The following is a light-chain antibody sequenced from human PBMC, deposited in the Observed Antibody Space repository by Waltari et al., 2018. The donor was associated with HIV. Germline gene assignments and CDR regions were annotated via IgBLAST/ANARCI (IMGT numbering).Light chain of an antibody. J-gene: IGLJ1*01. Sequence: QSALTQPRSVSGSPGQSVPLSCTGTRSDVGAYNHVPWYQHHPGKAPKLIIYDVNKRPSGVPDRFSVSKSGNTASLNISGLQAEDESDYYCCSYAGIWGVFGTGTKVTVL. V-gene: IGLV2-11*01. CDR1: RSDVGAYNH. CDR2: DVN. CDR3: CSYAGIWGV.